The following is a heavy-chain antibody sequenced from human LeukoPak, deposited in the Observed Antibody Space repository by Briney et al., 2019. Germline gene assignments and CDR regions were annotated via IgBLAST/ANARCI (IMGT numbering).Heavy chain of an antibody. V-gene: IGHV3-53*01. CDR2: IYSGGST. CDR3: ARYYDRSGHSSGTLDL. J-gene: IGHJ3*01. CDR1: GFTVRSNY. D-gene: IGHD3-22*01. Sequence: GGSLTLSCTASGFTVRSNYRSWVRQAPGKGLEWVSVIYSGGSTYYADSVKGRFTISRDNSKNTLYLQMNSLRAEDTAVYYCARYYDRSGHSSGTLDLWGQGTMVTVSS.